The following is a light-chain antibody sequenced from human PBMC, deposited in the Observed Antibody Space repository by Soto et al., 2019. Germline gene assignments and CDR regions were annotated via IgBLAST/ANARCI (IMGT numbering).Light chain of an antibody. CDR3: QKCDYLPI. V-gene: IGKV1-5*03. CDR2: KAS. Sequence: DIQMTQSPSTLSGSVGDRVTITCRASQTISSWLAWYQQKPGKAPKLLIYKASTLKSGVPSRFSGSGSGTEFTLTISSLQPEDVATYYCQKCDYLPIFGPGTTVDFK. J-gene: IGKJ3*01. CDR1: QTISSW.